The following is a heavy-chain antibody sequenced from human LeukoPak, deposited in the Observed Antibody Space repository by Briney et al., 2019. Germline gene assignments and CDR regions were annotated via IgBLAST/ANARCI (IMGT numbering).Heavy chain of an antibody. CDR1: GLTSSNYW. J-gene: IGHJ4*02. D-gene: IGHD2-8*01. CDR2: IKPDGSGE. V-gene: IGHV3-7*03. Sequence: GGSLRLSCVASGLTSSNYWMYWVRRAPGKGLEGVANIKPDGSGESYADSVKGRFTISKDNAENPLFLQMNSLRPEDTAVYYCGAGNGIDYWGQGALVTVSS. CDR3: GAGNGIDY.